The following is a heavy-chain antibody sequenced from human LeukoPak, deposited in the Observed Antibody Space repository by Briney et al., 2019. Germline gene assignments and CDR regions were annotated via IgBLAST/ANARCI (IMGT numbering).Heavy chain of an antibody. V-gene: IGHV4-39*07. CDR3: ATTTIRLGY. Sequence: SETLSLTCTVSGGSISSSSHYWGWIRQPPGKGLEWIGSMYYRGSTYHNPSLKSRVTISVDTSKNQFSLKLSSVTASDTAVYYCATTTIRLGYWGQGTLVTVSS. CDR1: GGSISSSSHY. D-gene: IGHD1-26*01. CDR2: MYYRGST. J-gene: IGHJ4*02.